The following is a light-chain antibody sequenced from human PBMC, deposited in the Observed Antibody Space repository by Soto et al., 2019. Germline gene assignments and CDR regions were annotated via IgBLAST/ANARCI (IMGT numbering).Light chain of an antibody. CDR2: TAS. CDR1: QSVSTNY. Sequence: EIVLTQSPGTLSLSPGERATLSCRASQSVSTNYIAWYQQKPGQAPRLLIYTASNRATGIPDRFRGSGSGTDFTLTTSRLEPEDFAVYYCQQYDSSITFGQGTRLEIK. J-gene: IGKJ5*01. CDR3: QQYDSSIT. V-gene: IGKV3-20*01.